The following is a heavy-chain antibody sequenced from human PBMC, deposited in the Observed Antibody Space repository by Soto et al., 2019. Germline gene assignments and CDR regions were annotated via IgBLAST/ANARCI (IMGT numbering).Heavy chain of an antibody. CDR1: GFTFGDYA. J-gene: IGHJ6*02. V-gene: IGHV3-49*04. CDR3: TRVGATNYYYYGMDV. Sequence: HPGGSLRLSCTASGFTFGDYAMSWVRQAPGKGLEWVGFIRSKAYGGTTEYAASVKGRFTISRDDSKSIAYLQMNSLKTEDTAVYYCTRVGATNYYYYGMDVWGQGTTVTVS. D-gene: IGHD1-26*01. CDR2: IRSKAYGGTT.